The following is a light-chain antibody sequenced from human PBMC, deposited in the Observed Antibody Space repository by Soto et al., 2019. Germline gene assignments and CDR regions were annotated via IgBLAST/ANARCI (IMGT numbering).Light chain of an antibody. CDR2: DAS. CDR3: QQRSNWPIT. Sequence: EIVLIQSPATLSLSPGEGATLSCRATQSVGSSLAWFQQKPGQAPRLLMFDASNRATGIPARFSGGGSGTDFTLTISSLEPEDFAVYFCQQRSNWPITFGQGTRLEIK. CDR1: QSVGSS. J-gene: IGKJ5*01. V-gene: IGKV3-11*01.